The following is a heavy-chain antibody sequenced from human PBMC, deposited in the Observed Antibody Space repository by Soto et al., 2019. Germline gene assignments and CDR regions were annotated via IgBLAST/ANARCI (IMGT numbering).Heavy chain of an antibody. CDR3: ARDGFGELLSSGQEKRLPY. J-gene: IGHJ4*02. D-gene: IGHD3-10*01. CDR1: GFTFSSYA. CDR2: ISGSGGST. V-gene: IGHV3-23*01. Sequence: GGSLRLSCAASGFTFSSYAMSWVRQAPGKGLEWVSAISGSGGSTYYADSVKGRFTISRDNSKNTLYLQMNSLRAEDTAVYYCARDGFGELLSSGQEKRLPYWGQGTLVTVSS.